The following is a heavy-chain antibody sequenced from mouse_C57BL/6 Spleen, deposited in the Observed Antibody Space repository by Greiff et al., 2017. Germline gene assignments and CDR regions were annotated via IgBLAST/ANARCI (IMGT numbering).Heavy chain of an antibody. CDR1: GYAFSSYW. Sequence: QVQLKQSGAELVKPGASVKISCKASGYAFSSYWMNWVKQRPGKGLEWIGQIYPGDGDTNYNGKFKGKATLTADKSSSTAYMQLSSLTSEDSAVYFCARYFGIKGYFDYWGQGTTLTVSS. D-gene: IGHD1-3*01. CDR2: IYPGDGDT. J-gene: IGHJ2*01. V-gene: IGHV1-80*01. CDR3: ARYFGIKGYFDY.